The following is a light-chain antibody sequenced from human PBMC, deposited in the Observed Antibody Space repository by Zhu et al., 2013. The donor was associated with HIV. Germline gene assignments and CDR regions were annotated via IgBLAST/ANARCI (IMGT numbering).Light chain of an antibody. CDR3: QQYGSSPRT. J-gene: IGKJ1*01. CDR1: QSVYSNY. CDR2: HAS. Sequence: EIVLTQSPATLSLSPGEGATLSCGASQSVYSNYLAWYQQKPGLAPRLLIYHASSRATGIPDRFGGSGSGTDFTLTISRVEPEDFAVYYCQQYGSSPRTFGQGTERGN. V-gene: IGKV3D-20*01.